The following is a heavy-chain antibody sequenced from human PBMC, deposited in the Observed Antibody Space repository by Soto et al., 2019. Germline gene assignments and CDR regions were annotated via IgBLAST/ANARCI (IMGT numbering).Heavy chain of an antibody. CDR1: GITVSSNH. CDR3: ARDFYYHGSGTMGGYFDY. Sequence: EVQLVESGGGLVLPGGSLRLSCAASGITVSSNHMSWVRQAPGKGLEWVSVIYSGGSTYYADSVKGRLTISRDNSKNTLNVQMNSLRAEDTAVYYCARDFYYHGSGTMGGYFDYWGQGTLVTVSS. V-gene: IGHV3-66*01. D-gene: IGHD3-10*01. CDR2: IYSGGST. J-gene: IGHJ4*02.